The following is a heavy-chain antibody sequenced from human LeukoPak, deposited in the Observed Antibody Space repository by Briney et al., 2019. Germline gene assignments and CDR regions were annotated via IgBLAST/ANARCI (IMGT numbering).Heavy chain of an antibody. V-gene: IGHV3-48*01. J-gene: IGHJ3*02. CDR3: ARGPPYYYDTDDAFDI. Sequence: GGSLRLSCSASGFTFSSCTMNWVRQAPGKGLEWVSHISSSSSTIYYADSVKGRFTISRDNAKNSLYLQMNSLRAEDTAVYYCARGPPYYYDTDDAFDIWGQGTMVTVSS. CDR2: ISSSSSTI. CDR1: GFTFSSCT. D-gene: IGHD3-22*01.